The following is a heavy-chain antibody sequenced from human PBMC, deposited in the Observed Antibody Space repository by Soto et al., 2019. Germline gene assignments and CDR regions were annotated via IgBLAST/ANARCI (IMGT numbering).Heavy chain of an antibody. D-gene: IGHD4-17*01. CDR2: ISYTGNT. CDR3: ARGASGDYGHYFDF. Sequence: PSETLSLTCTVFGGSISGYYWSWIRQPPGKGLEWVGYISYTGNTNYNPSLQSRITISLDTSTNQFSLKLNSVTAADTAVFFCARGASGDYGHYFDFWGQGMLVPVSS. J-gene: IGHJ4*02. V-gene: IGHV4-59*01. CDR1: GGSISGYY.